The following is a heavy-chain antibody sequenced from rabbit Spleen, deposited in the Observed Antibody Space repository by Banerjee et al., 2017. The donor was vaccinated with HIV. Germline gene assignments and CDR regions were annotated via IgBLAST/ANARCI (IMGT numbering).Heavy chain of an antibody. D-gene: IGHD4-1*01. CDR1: GFDFSSNT. CDR3: ARDGISFVSSGWGLTRLDL. CDR2: IYNGDGST. Sequence: QEQLVESGGGLVQPGGSLKLSCTASGFDFSSNTMCWVRQAPGKGPEWIACIYNGDGSTYYASWVNGRFTISRSTSLNTVTLQMTSLTAADSATYFCARDGISFVSSGWGLTRLDLWGPGTLVTVS. J-gene: IGHJ3*01. V-gene: IGHV1S47*01.